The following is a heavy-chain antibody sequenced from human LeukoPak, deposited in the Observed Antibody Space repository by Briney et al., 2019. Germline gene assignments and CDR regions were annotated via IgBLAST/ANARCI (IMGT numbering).Heavy chain of an antibody. Sequence: PSETLSLTCSVSGVSMSPYFWSWIRQSPGKGLEWLGYVYHSGNTKYNPSLSSRLAISVDTSNNQLSLELTSLTAADTAVYYCATSTYYDFWSGYYQYYFDYWGQGTLVTVSS. D-gene: IGHD3-3*01. CDR2: VYHSGNT. J-gene: IGHJ4*02. CDR3: ATSTYYDFWSGYYQYYFDY. CDR1: GVSMSPYF. V-gene: IGHV4-59*03.